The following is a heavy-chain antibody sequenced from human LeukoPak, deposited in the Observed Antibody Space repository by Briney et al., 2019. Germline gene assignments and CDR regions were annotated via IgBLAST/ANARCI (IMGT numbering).Heavy chain of an antibody. CDR1: GGSISSSSYY. V-gene: IGHV4-39*01. CDR3: AGLYCSRPSCYYNWFDP. J-gene: IGHJ5*02. Sequence: SETLSLTCTVSGGSISSSSYYWGWIRQPPGTGLEGIGSIYYSGSTYYNLSLRSRVTISVHTSKNQFSLKVSSVTAADTAVYYCAGLYCSRPSCYYNWFDPWGQGTLGTVSS. D-gene: IGHD2-2*01. CDR2: IYYSGST.